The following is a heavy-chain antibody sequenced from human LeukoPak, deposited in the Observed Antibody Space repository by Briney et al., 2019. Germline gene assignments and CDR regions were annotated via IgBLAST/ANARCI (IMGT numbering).Heavy chain of an antibody. J-gene: IGHJ4*02. CDR2: ISSSGSTI. Sequence: GGSLRLSCAAPGFTFSDYYMSWIRQAPGKGLEWVSYISSSGSTIYYADSVKGRFTISRDNSKNTLYLQMNSLRAEDTAVYYCARTHYYDSSGYAFDYWGQGTLVTVSS. CDR3: ARTHYYDSSGYAFDY. CDR1: GFTFSDYY. D-gene: IGHD3-22*01. V-gene: IGHV3-11*04.